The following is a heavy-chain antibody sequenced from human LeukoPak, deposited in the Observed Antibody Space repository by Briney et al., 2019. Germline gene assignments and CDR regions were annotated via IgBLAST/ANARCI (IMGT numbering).Heavy chain of an antibody. CDR2: ISSNGGST. D-gene: IGHD3-3*01. V-gene: IGHV3-64*01. Sequence: GGSLRLSCAASGFTFSSYAMHWVRQAPGKGLEYVSAISSNGGSTYYANSVKGRFTISRDNSKNTLFLQMNSLRAEDTAVYYCARGYDKPDYWGQGTLVTVSS. J-gene: IGHJ4*01. CDR3: ARGYDKPDY. CDR1: GFTFSSYA.